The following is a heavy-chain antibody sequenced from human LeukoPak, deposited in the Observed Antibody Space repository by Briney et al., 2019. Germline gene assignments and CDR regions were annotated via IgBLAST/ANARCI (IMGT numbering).Heavy chain of an antibody. CDR1: GFTFSDYY. Sequence: EAGWSLRLSCAASGFTFSDYYMSWIRQAPGKGLEWVSYISSSGSTIYYADSVKGRFTISRDNAKNSLYLQMNSLRAEDTAVYYCARDDYGDYDWFDPWGQGTLVTVSS. J-gene: IGHJ5*02. CDR3: ARDDYGDYDWFDP. CDR2: ISSSGSTI. D-gene: IGHD4-17*01. V-gene: IGHV3-11*01.